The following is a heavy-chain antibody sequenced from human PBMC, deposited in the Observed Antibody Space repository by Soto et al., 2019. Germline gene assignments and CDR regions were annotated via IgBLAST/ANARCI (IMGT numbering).Heavy chain of an antibody. CDR1: GFSLNTDGVG. V-gene: IGHV2-5*02. J-gene: IGHJ4*02. D-gene: IGHD2-15*01. Sequence: QITLKESGPTLVKPTQTLTLTCTFSGFSLNTDGVGVGWIRQPPRKALEWLALIYWDDDKGYSPSLASRRTITKYTAKNQVVLTMTNMDPVDTATYYCAHTVAPRISDYWGQGTQVTVCS. CDR2: IYWDDDK. CDR3: AHTVAPRISDY.